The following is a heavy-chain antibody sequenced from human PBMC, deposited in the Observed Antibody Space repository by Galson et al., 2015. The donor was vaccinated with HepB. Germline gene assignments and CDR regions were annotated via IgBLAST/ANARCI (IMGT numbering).Heavy chain of an antibody. D-gene: IGHD3-22*01. J-gene: IGHJ4*02. CDR2: INSDGITT. CDR1: GFTFNNYW. Sequence: SLRLSCAASGFTFNNYWMHWVRQGPGKGLVWLSRINSDGITTSYADSVKGRFTISRDNAKNTLYLQMNSLRAEDTAVYYCARVAGGSSGYNYFVPEFYFDFWGQGTLVTVS. V-gene: IGHV3-74*01. CDR3: ARVAGGSSGYNYFVPEFYFDF.